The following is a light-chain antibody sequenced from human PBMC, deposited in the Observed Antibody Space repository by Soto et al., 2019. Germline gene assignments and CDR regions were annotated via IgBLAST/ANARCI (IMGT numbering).Light chain of an antibody. Sequence: QSALTQPPSASGSPGQSVTISCTGTSSDVGGYNYVSCYQQYPGRAPKLMIYEVTKRPSGVPDRFSGSKSRNTASLTVSGLPAEDEADYYCSSYAASNNFYFVFGGGTKLTVL. CDR2: EVT. V-gene: IGLV2-8*01. CDR3: SSYAASNNFYFV. CDR1: SSDVGGYNY. J-gene: IGLJ3*02.